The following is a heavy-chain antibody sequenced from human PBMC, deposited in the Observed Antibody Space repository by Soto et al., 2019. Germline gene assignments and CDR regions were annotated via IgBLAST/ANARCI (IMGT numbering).Heavy chain of an antibody. CDR1: GGSISSGDYY. D-gene: IGHD6-6*01. V-gene: IGHV4-30-4*01. Sequence: SETLSLTCTVSGGSISSGDYYWSWIRQPPGKGLEWIGYIYYSGSTYYNPSLKSRVTISVDTSKNQFSLKLSSVTAADTAVYYCARGKGESSSSSPDYYYYGMDVWGQGTTVTVSS. CDR2: IYYSGST. CDR3: ARGKGESSSSSPDYYYYGMDV. J-gene: IGHJ6*02.